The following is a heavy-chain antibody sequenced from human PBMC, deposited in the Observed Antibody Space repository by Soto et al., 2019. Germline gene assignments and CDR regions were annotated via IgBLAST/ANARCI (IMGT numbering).Heavy chain of an antibody. CDR3: ARGDTYFDY. CDR1: GGSISSYY. V-gene: IGHV4-59*01. CDR2: IYYSGST. Sequence: PXGTLSLTCTVSGGSISSYYWSWIRQPPGKGLEWIGYIYYSGSTNYNPSLKSRVTISVDTSKNQFSLKLTSVTAADTAVYYCARGDTYFDYWGQGTLVTVS. J-gene: IGHJ4*02. D-gene: IGHD5-18*01.